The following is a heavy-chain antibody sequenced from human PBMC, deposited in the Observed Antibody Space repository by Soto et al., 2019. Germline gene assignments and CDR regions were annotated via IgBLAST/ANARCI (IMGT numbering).Heavy chain of an antibody. V-gene: IGHV3-53*01. Sequence: GSLRLSCPASGFTVSSNYMSWVRQAPGKGLEWVSVIYSGGSTYYADSVKGRFTISRDNSKNTLYLQMNSLRAEDTAVYYCAREMATIRGYFDYWGQGTLVSVSS. CDR2: IYSGGST. CDR3: AREMATIRGYFDY. J-gene: IGHJ4*02. D-gene: IGHD5-12*01. CDR1: GFTVSSNY.